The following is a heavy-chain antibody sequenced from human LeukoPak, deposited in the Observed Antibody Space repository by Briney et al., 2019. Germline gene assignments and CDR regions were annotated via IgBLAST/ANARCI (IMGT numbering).Heavy chain of an antibody. D-gene: IGHD6-19*01. CDR3: ARHVSGWYYYGMEV. J-gene: IGHJ6*02. Sequence: IPSETLSLTCAVYGGSFSGYYWSWIRQPPGKGLEWIGEINHSGSTNYNPSLKSRVTISVDTSKNQFSLKLSSVTAADTAVYYCARHVSGWYYYGMEVWGQGTTVTVSS. V-gene: IGHV4-34*01. CDR2: INHSGST. CDR1: GGSFSGYY.